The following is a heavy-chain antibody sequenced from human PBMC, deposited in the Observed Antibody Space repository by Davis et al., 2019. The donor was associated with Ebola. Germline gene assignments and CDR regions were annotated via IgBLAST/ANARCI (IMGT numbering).Heavy chain of an antibody. CDR3: AKDTSNIWFDI. J-gene: IGHJ3*02. Sequence: PGGSLRLSCAASGFIFRSYVMSWVRQAPGKGLEWVSTFGTSGDTYYADSVKGRFTISRDNSKNTLYLQMNGLRVEDTAIYYCAKDTSNIWFDIWGQGTNVTVSS. V-gene: IGHV3-23*01. CDR1: GFIFRSYV. D-gene: IGHD1-26*01. CDR2: FGTSGDT.